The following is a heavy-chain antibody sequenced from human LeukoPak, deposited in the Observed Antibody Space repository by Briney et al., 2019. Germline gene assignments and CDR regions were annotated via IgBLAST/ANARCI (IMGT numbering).Heavy chain of an antibody. D-gene: IGHD3-10*01. CDR2: IYTSGST. J-gene: IGHJ4*02. Sequence: SETLSLTCTVSGGSISSYYWSWIRQPAGKGLEWIGRIYTSGSTNYNPSLKSRVTISVDKSKNQFSLKLSSVTAADTAVYYCARGAVSYYGSGSLSYYLDYWGQGTLVTVSS. V-gene: IGHV4-4*07. CDR3: ARGAVSYYGSGSLSYYLDY. CDR1: GGSISSYY.